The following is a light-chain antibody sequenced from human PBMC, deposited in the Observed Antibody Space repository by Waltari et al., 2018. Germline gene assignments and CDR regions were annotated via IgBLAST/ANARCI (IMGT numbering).Light chain of an antibody. CDR3: QQSYSVLGLT. V-gene: IGKV1-39*01. J-gene: IGKJ4*01. CDR2: AAS. CDR1: QSISDY. Sequence: DVQLTQSPSSLAASVGDRVTITCRASQSISDYLNWYQVKPGKAPKLLFYAASTLQSGVPSRFSGSGSGTHFTLTISSLQPEDSATYYCQQSYSVLGLTFGGGTKVEI.